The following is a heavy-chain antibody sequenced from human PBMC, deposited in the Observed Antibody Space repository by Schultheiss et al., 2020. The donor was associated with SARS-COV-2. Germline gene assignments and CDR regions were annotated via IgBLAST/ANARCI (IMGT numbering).Heavy chain of an antibody. Sequence: SETLSLTCTVSGGSISSYYWSWIRQPPGKGLEWIGYIYYSGSTNYNPSLKSRVTISVDTSKNQFSLKLSSVTAADTAVFYCARGGGARLWFGELLSSDAFDIWGHGTMVTVSS. V-gene: IGHV4-59*12. CDR3: ARGGGARLWFGELLSSDAFDI. D-gene: IGHD3-10*01. J-gene: IGHJ3*02. CDR2: IYYSGST. CDR1: GGSISSYY.